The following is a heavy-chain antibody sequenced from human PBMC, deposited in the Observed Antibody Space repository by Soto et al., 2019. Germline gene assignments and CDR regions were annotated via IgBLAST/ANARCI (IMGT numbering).Heavy chain of an antibody. D-gene: IGHD2-15*01. J-gene: IGHJ4*02. CDR1: GFIFSSYG. CDR2: ISYEGSHT. CDR3: AKEVHCGGGSCSWSEGFDY. Sequence: QVQLVESGGGVVQPGRSLRLSCAASGFIFSSYGMHWVRQAPGKGLEWVAVISYEGSHTYYADSVKGRFTITRDNSKNTLYLERNSLRPEDTAVYYCAKEVHCGGGSCSWSEGFDYWGQGPLLTVSS. V-gene: IGHV3-30*18.